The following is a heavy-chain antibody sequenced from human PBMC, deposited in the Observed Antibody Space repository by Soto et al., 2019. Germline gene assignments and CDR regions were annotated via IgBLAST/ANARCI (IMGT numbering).Heavy chain of an antibody. CDR1: AFTFSSYA. D-gene: IGHD2-21*02. Sequence: EVQLLESGGGLAQPGRSLRLSCAASAFTFSSYAMSWVRQAPGNGLEWVSAVSGSGDSTYYADSVKGRFTISRDNSKNTLYLQMNSLRAEDTAVYYCAKGRASDCPGCTQDYWGQGTLVTVSS. CDR2: VSGSGDST. J-gene: IGHJ4*02. V-gene: IGHV3-23*01. CDR3: AKGRASDCPGCTQDY.